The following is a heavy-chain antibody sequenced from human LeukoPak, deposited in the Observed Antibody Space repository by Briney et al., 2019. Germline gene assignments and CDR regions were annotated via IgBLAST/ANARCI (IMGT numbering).Heavy chain of an antibody. CDR2: FDPEDGET. V-gene: IGHV1-24*01. J-gene: IGHJ3*02. CDR1: GYTLTELS. Sequence: GASVKVSCKVSGYTLTELSMHWVRQAPGEGLERMGGFDPEDGETIYAQKFQGRVTITADKSTSTAYMELSSLRSEDTAVYYCARGGHIVVVTAIPDAFDIWGQGTMVTVSS. D-gene: IGHD2-21*02. CDR3: ARGGHIVVVTAIPDAFDI.